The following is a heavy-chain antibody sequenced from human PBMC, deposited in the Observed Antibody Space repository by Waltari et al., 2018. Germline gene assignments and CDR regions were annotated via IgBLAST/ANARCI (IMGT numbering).Heavy chain of an antibody. Sequence: EVQLVESGGGLVQPGGSLRLSCAASGFNWIRQAPGKGLEWVANINRDGSRESYVDSVKGRFTISRDNAKNSVFLQMNSRRVEDTAVYYCEGSWTWGQGTLVTVSS. V-gene: IGHV3-7*01. D-gene: IGHD5-12*01. CDR1: GFN. J-gene: IGHJ4*02. CDR2: INRDGSRE. CDR3: EGSWT.